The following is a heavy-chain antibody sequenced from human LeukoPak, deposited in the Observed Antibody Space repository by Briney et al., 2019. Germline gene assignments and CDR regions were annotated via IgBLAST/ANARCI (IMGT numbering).Heavy chain of an antibody. J-gene: IGHJ3*02. CDR1: GGSISSYY. CDR2: IYYSGST. Sequence: PSETLSLTCTVSGGSISSYYWSWIRQPPGKGLEWIGYIYYSGSTNYNPSLKSRVTISVDTSKNQFSLKLSSVTAADTAVYYCARHDGSLDAFDIWGQGTTVTVSS. D-gene: IGHD5-24*01. V-gene: IGHV4-59*08. CDR3: ARHDGSLDAFDI.